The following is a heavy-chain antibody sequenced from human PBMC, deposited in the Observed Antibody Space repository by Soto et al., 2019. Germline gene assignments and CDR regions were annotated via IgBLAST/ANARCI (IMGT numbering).Heavy chain of an antibody. D-gene: IGHD4-17*01. Sequence: SETLSLTCTVSGGSVSSGSYYWSWIRQPPGKGLEWIGYIYYSGSTNYNPSLKSRVTISVDTSKNQFSRKLSSVTAAETAVYYCASTVSHYGDYVDYYYYGMDVWGQGTTVTVSS. J-gene: IGHJ6*02. V-gene: IGHV4-61*01. CDR3: ASTVSHYGDYVDYYYYGMDV. CDR1: GGSVSSGSYY. CDR2: IYYSGST.